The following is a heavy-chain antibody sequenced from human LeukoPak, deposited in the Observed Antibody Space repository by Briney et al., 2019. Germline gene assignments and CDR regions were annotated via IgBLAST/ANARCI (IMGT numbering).Heavy chain of an antibody. CDR3: ARRGFGGPSDY. V-gene: IGHV3-64*01. D-gene: IGHD3-10*01. CDR1: GFTFSSYA. J-gene: IGHJ4*02. Sequence: GGSLRLSCAASGFTFSSYAMHWVRQAPGKGLEYVSAISSNGGSTYYANSVKGRFTISRDNSKNTLYLQMGSLRAEDMAVYYCARRGFGGPSDYWGQGTLVTVSS. CDR2: ISSNGGST.